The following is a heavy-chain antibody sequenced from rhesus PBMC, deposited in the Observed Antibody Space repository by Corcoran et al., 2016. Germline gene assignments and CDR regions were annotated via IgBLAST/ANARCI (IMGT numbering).Heavy chain of an antibody. J-gene: IGHJ4*01. Sequence: QVQLQESGPGLVKPSETLSLTCPVPGASISSNWWGGIPQPPGKGLEWIGGINGNSGSTNYNPSLKSRVTISKDASKNQFSLKLSSVTAADTAVYYCAREVEGALFDYWGQGVLVTVSS. D-gene: IGHD2-39*02. V-gene: IGHV4-80*01. CDR3: AREVEGALFDY. CDR2: INGNSGST. CDR1: GASISSNW.